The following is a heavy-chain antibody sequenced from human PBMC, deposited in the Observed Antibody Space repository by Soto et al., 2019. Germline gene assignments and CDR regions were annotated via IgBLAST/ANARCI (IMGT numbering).Heavy chain of an antibody. CDR2: ISGGGGST. V-gene: IGHV3-23*01. J-gene: IGHJ6*02. D-gene: IGHD2-8*01. CDR3: AKARLALILMAPLPLGV. CDR1: GFAFSSCD. Sequence: GWSLRLSCAASGFAFSSCDMSWVRQAPGSGLEWVSVISGGGGSTYYADSVKGRFTISRDNSKNTLFLQMNSLRAEDTAIYYCAKARLALILMAPLPLGVWGHGTTVTVSS.